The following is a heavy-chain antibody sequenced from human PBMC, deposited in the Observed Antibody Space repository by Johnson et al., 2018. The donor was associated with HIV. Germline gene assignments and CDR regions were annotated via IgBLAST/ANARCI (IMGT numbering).Heavy chain of an antibody. V-gene: IGHV3-74*02. D-gene: IGHD4-23*01. J-gene: IGHJ3*02. Sequence: VQLVESGGGFVQPGGSLRLSCAASGFTFSSYWMHWVRQAPGKGLVWVSRINSDGSSTSYADAVKGRFTISRDNSKNTLFLQINSLRPEDTALYSCAKPPREVTVVDAFDIWGQGTMVTVSS. CDR1: GFTFSSYW. CDR3: AKPPREVTVVDAFDI. CDR2: INSDGSST.